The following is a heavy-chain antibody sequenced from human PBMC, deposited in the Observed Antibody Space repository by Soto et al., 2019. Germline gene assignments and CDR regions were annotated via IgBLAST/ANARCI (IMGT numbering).Heavy chain of an antibody. CDR1: GYTFSNYG. D-gene: IGHD5-12*01. CDR3: ARDLVPGYTGYSDY. CDR2: ISAYNGNT. V-gene: IGHV1-18*01. J-gene: IGHJ4*02. Sequence: QVQLVQSGAEVKKPGASVKVSCKTSGYTFSNYGINWVRQAPGQGLEWMGWISAYNGNTNSAQKLQDRVSLTTDTSSTTAYMELRSLTSDDTAVYYCARDLVPGYTGYSDYWGQGTLVTVSS.